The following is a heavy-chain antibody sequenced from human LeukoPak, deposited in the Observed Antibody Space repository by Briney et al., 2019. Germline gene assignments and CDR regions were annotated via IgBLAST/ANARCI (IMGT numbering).Heavy chain of an antibody. J-gene: IGHJ4*02. CDR3: ARAEFTMVRGVIRDYFDY. Sequence: GGSLRLSCAASGFTFSSYSMNWVRQAPGKGLEWVSSISSSSSYIYYADSVKGRFTISRDNAKNSLYLQMNSLRAEDTAVYYCARAEFTMVRGVIRDYFDYWGQGTLVTVSS. V-gene: IGHV3-21*01. CDR1: GFTFSSYS. D-gene: IGHD3-10*01. CDR2: ISSSSSYI.